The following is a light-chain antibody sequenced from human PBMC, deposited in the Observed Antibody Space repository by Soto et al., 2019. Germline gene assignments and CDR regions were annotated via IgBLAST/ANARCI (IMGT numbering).Light chain of an antibody. Sequence: QSALTQPASVSGSPGQSITISCTGTTNDVGAYDYVSWYQHHPGKAPRLMIFDVSDRPSGVSHRFSGSKSGNTASLTISGLQAEDEADYYCTSYTTGDTLAFGGGTKVTVL. J-gene: IGLJ2*01. V-gene: IGLV2-14*03. CDR3: TSYTTGDTLA. CDR2: DVS. CDR1: TNDVGAYDY.